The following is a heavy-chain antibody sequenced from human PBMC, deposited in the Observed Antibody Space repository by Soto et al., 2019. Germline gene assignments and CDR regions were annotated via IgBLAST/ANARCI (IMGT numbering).Heavy chain of an antibody. D-gene: IGHD3-10*01. J-gene: IGHJ6*03. CDR1: GGSFSGYY. CDR2: INHSGST. Sequence: PSETLSLTCAVYGGSFSGYYWSWIRQPPGKGLEWIGEINHSGSTNYNPSLKSRVTITVDTSKNQLSLKLSSVTAADTAVYYCARGIYGSGSYYKGYYYYYMDVWGKGTTVTVS. V-gene: IGHV4-34*01. CDR3: ARGIYGSGSYYKGYYYYYMDV.